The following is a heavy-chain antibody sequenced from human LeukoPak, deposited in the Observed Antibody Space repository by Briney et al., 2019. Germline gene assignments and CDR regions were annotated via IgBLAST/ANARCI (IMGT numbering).Heavy chain of an antibody. D-gene: IGHD3-3*01. V-gene: IGHV3-74*01. CDR1: GNYW. J-gene: IGHJ4*02. Sequence: PGGSLRLSCAASGNYWMHWVRQVPGKGLVWVSHINSDGSWTSYADSVKGRFTISKDNAKNTVYLQMNSLRAEDMALYYCAKGRLYDFWSGYSDPGDYFDYWGQGTLVTVSS. CDR3: AKGRLYDFWSGYSDPGDYFDY. CDR2: INSDGSWT.